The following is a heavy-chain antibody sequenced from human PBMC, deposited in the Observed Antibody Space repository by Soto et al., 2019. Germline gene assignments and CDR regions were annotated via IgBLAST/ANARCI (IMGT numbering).Heavy chain of an antibody. J-gene: IGHJ3*02. D-gene: IGHD3-22*01. CDR2: INPNSGGT. V-gene: IGHV1-2*02. CDR1: GYTFTGYY. CDR3: ARSYDSSGYYPPDAFDI. Sequence: QVQLVQSGAEVKKPGASVKVSCKASGYTFTGYYMHWVRQAPGQGLEWMGWINPNSGGTNYAQKVQGRVTMTRDTSISTAYMELSRLRSDDTAVYYCARSYDSSGYYPPDAFDIWGQGTMVTVSS.